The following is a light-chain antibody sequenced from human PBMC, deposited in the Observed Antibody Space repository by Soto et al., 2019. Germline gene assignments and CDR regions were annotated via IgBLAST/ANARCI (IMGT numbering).Light chain of an antibody. J-gene: IGKJ1*01. CDR3: QQYGSSGT. CDR2: GAS. Sequence: EIVRTQSPATLSVSPGERATLSCRASQRVDDSHLAWYKLRPGQAPRLLIDGASSRATGVPDRFSGSGSGTDFTLTIRRLEPEDFAVYYCQQYGSSGTFGQGTKVDIK. V-gene: IGKV3-20*01. CDR1: QRVDDSH.